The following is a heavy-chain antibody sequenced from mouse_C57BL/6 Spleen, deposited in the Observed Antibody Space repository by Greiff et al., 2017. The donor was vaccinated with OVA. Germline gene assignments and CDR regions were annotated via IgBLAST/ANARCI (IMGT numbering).Heavy chain of an antibody. CDR3: ARSEVYYYGGAWFAY. Sequence: QVQLQQPGAELVKPGASVKMSCKASGYTFTSYWITWVKQRPGQGLEWIGDIYPGSGSTNYNEKFKSKATLTVDTSSSTAYMQLSSLTSEDSAVYYCARSEVYYYGGAWFAYWGQGTLVTVSA. CDR1: GYTFTSYW. D-gene: IGHD1-1*01. V-gene: IGHV1-55*01. CDR2: IYPGSGST. J-gene: IGHJ3*01.